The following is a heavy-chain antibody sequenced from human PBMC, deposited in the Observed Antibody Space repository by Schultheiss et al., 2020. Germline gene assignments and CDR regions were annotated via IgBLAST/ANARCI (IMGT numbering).Heavy chain of an antibody. V-gene: IGHV1-69*02. CDR1: GGTFSSYT. CDR3: ARLCSSTSRRTNWFDP. CDR2: IIPILGIA. D-gene: IGHD2-2*01. Sequence: YVKVSCKASGGTFSSYTISWVRQAPGQGLEWMGRIIPILGIANYAQKFQGRVTITADESTSTAYMELSSLRSEDTAVYYCARLCSSTSRRTNWFDPWGQGTLVTGSS. J-gene: IGHJ5*02.